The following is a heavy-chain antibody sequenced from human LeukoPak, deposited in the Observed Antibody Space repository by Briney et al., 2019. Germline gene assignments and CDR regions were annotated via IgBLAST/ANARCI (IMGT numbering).Heavy chain of an antibody. D-gene: IGHD5-24*01. CDR3: AGMTTRYYYYGMDV. CDR1: GGSISSYY. J-gene: IGHJ6*02. V-gene: IGHV4-59*01. CDR2: IYYSGST. Sequence: SETLSLTCTVSGGSISSYYWSWIRQPPGKGLEWIGYIYYSGSTNYNPSLKSRVTISVDTSKNQFSLKLSSVTAADTAVYYCAGMTTRYYYYGMDVWGQGTTVTVSS.